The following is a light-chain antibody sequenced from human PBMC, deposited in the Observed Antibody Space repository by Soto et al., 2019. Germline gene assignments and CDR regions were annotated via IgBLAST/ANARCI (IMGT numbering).Light chain of an antibody. CDR2: GAS. V-gene: IGKV3-20*01. CDR3: QQYGSSPLT. CDR1: QTVSSSY. J-gene: IGKJ4*01. Sequence: EIVLTQSPGTLSLAPGERATLSCRASQTVSSSYLAWYRQKPGQAPRLLIYGASSRATGIPDRFSGSGSGTDFTLTISRLDPEDFAVYYCQQYGSSPLTFGGGTKVDI.